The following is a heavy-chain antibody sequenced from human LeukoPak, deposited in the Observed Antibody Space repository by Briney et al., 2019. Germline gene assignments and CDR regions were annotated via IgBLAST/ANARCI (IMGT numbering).Heavy chain of an antibody. D-gene: IGHD3-10*01. CDR1: GYSFSNYW. CDR2: IYPEDSDT. V-gene: IGHV5-51*01. Sequence: GESLKISCKVSGYSFSNYWIGWLRQLPGKGLEWMGIIYPEDSDTRYSPSFQGQVSLSADKSTSTAYLQWGSLKASDTAMYYCARLSGASWSNFDYWGQGTLVTVSS. CDR3: ARLSGASWSNFDY. J-gene: IGHJ4*02.